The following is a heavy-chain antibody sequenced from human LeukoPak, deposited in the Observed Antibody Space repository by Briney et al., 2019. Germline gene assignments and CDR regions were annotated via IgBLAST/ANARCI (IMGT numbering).Heavy chain of an antibody. D-gene: IGHD5-18*01. J-gene: IGHJ4*02. V-gene: IGHV1-69*05. CDR3: ARDGWSDTAMATGSFYFDY. CDR2: IIPIFGTA. CDR1: GGTFSSYA. Sequence: SVKVSCKASGGTFSSYAISWVRQAPGQGLDWMARIIPIFGTANYAQKFQGRVTITTDESTSTAYMELSSLRSEDTAVYYCARDGWSDTAMATGSFYFDYWGQGTLVTVSS.